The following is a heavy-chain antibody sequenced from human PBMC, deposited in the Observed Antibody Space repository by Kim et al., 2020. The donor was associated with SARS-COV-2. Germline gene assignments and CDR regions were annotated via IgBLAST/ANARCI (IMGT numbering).Heavy chain of an antibody. D-gene: IGHD6-13*01. CDR2: IYYSGST. CDR1: GGSISSGGYY. CDR3: ARALMQQLALDY. Sequence: SETLSLTCTVSGGSISSGGYYWSWIRQHPGKGLEWIGYIYYSGSTYYNPSLKSRVTISVDTSKNQFSLKLSSVTAADTAVYYCARALMQQLALDYWGQGTLVTVSS. V-gene: IGHV4-31*03. J-gene: IGHJ4*02.